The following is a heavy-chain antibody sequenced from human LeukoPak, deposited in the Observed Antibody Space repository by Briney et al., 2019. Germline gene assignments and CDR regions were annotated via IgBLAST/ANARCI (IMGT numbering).Heavy chain of an antibody. CDR3: ARDRVLRSPDAFDI. CDR2: ISAYNGNT. D-gene: IGHD4-17*01. CDR1: GYTFTSYG. Sequence: VASVKVSCKASGYTFTSYGISWVRQAPGQGLEWMGWISAYNGNTDYAQKLQGRVTMTTDTSTSTAYMELRSLRSDDTAVYYCARDRVLRSPDAFDIWGQGTMVTVSS. V-gene: IGHV1-18*01. J-gene: IGHJ3*02.